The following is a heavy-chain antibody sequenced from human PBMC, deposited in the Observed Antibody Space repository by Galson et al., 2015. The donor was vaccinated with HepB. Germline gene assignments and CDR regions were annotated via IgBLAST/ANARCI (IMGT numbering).Heavy chain of an antibody. CDR1: GFTFSSYA. CDR2: ISYDGSNK. Sequence: SLRLSCAASGFTFSSYAMHWVRQAPGKGLEWVAVISYDGSNKYYADSVKGRFTISRDNSKNTLYLQMNSLRAEDTAVYYCARDQSGSYRNWYFDLWGRGTLVTVSS. J-gene: IGHJ2*01. V-gene: IGHV3-30-3*01. D-gene: IGHD1-26*01. CDR3: ARDQSGSYRNWYFDL.